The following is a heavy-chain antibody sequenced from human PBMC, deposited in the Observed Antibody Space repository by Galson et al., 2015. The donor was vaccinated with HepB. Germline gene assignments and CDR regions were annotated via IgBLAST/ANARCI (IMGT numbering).Heavy chain of an antibody. V-gene: IGHV3-74*01. CDR3: ATYCSSNSCYVSSSGY. D-gene: IGHD2-2*01. J-gene: IGHJ4*02. Sequence: SLRLSCAASGFTFSSYWMHWVRQAPGKGLVWVSHINTDGTSTTYAESVKGRFTISRDNAKNTLYLQMNSLRVEDTAVYYCATYCSSNSCYVSSSGYRGQGTLVTVSS. CDR2: INTDGTST. CDR1: GFTFSSYW.